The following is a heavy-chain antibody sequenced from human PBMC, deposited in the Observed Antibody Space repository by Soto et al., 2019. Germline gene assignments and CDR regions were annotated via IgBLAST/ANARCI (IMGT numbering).Heavy chain of an antibody. CDR3: ARDTGSHQDY. V-gene: IGHV1-18*01. CDR1: RYTFTNFG. Sequence: QVQLVQSGAEVKKPGASVKVSCKASRYTFTNFGISWVRQAPGQGLAWMGWISPYNGNTNYAQKLQGRVTMITDTSTSTAYMELRSLRSDDTAVYYCARDTGSHQDYWGQGTLVTVSS. D-gene: IGHD2-15*01. CDR2: ISPYNGNT. J-gene: IGHJ4*02.